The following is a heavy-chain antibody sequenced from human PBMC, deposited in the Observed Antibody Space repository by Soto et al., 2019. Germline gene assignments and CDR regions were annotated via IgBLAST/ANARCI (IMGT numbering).Heavy chain of an antibody. D-gene: IGHD6-13*01. CDR1: GGSISSSSYY. Sequence: SETLSLTCTVSGGSISSSSYYWGWIRQPQGKGLEWIGSIYYSGSTYCNPSLKSRVTISVDTSKNQFSLKLSSVTAADTAVYYCARLEQQLASAKPYYYGMDVWGQGTTVT. V-gene: IGHV4-39*01. CDR2: IYYSGST. CDR3: ARLEQQLASAKPYYYGMDV. J-gene: IGHJ6*02.